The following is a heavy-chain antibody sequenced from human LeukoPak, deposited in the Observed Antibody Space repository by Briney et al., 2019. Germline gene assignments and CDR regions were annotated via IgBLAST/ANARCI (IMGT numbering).Heavy chain of an antibody. V-gene: IGHV1-69*05. Sequence: ASVKVSCKASGGTFSSYAISWVRQASGQGLEWMGGIIPIFGTANYAQKFQGRVTITTDESTSTAYMELSSLRSEDTAVYYCARLNWNYFLNYYYMDVWGKGTTVTVSS. CDR2: IIPIFGTA. J-gene: IGHJ6*03. CDR3: ARLNWNYFLNYYYMDV. CDR1: GGTFSSYA. D-gene: IGHD1-7*01.